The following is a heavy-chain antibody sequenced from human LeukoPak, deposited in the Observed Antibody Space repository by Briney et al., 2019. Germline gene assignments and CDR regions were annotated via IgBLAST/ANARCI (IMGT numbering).Heavy chain of an antibody. Sequence: GGSLRLSCAASGFTFSSYAMTWVRQPPGKGLEWVTAISGSGGTTYYADSVKGRFTISRDNSKNTLYLQMSSLRAEDTAVYYCAKDLQNRLENFDYWGQGTLVTVSS. D-gene: IGHD3-3*01. CDR1: GFTFSSYA. CDR2: ISGSGGTT. CDR3: AKDLQNRLENFDY. J-gene: IGHJ4*02. V-gene: IGHV3-23*01.